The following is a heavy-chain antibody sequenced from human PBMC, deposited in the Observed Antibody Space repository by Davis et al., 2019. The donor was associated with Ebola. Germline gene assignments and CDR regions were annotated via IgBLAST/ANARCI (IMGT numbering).Heavy chain of an antibody. J-gene: IGHJ4*02. Sequence: GESLKISCAASGFTFSSYGMHWVRQAPGKGLEWVSSISSTSTYIFYADSMEGRFTISRDNAKNSLFLQMNSLRVEDTAVYYCARGREATPGRYFDYWGQGILVTVSS. V-gene: IGHV3-21*01. D-gene: IGHD1-14*01. CDR1: GFTFSSYG. CDR3: ARGREATPGRYFDY. CDR2: ISSTSTYI.